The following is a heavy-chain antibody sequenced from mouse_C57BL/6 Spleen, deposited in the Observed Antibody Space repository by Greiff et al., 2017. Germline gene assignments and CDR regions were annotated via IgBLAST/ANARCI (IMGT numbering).Heavy chain of an antibody. J-gene: IGHJ3*01. CDR2: INPGSGGT. Sequence: VQLQESGAELVRPGTSVKVSCKASGYAFTNYLIEWVKQRPGQGLEWIGVINPGSGGTNYNEKFKGKATLTADKSSSTAYMQLSSLTSEDSAVYFCARSGITTGETFAYWGQGTLVTVSA. V-gene: IGHV1-54*01. D-gene: IGHD1-1*01. CDR3: ARSGITTGETFAY. CDR1: GYAFTNYL.